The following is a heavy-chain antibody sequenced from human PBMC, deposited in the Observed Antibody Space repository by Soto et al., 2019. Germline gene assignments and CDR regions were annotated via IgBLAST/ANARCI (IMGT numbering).Heavy chain of an antibody. CDR2: ISSSSSTI. D-gene: IGHD5-18*01. J-gene: IGHJ4*02. V-gene: IGHV3-48*01. Sequence: GPLRLSWAGSGFACSSYSMNWVRQAPGKGLEWVSYISSSSSTIYYADSVKGRFTISRDNAKNSLYLQMNSLRAEDTAVYYCARDYSSYGPFDYWGQGTLVTVSS. CDR1: GFACSSYS. CDR3: ARDYSSYGPFDY.